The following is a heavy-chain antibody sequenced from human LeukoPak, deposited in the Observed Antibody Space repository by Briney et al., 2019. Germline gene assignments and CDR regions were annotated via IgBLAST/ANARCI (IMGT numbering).Heavy chain of an antibody. CDR2: VGIDSCNT. V-gene: IGHV3-48*01. J-gene: IGHJ5*02. Sequence: GGSLSLFCAPSGFMFSDYSMHWARKATGKGVELISYVGIDSCNTNYADSVNGRFSICADKAKNSLYLQMNSLRVEDTDVYYWARDYEYAFDSGGQGTLVTVSS. CDR3: ARDYEYAFDS. CDR1: GFMFSDYS. D-gene: IGHD5-12*01.